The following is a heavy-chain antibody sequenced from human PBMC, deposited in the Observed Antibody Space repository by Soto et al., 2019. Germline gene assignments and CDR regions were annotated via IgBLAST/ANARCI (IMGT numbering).Heavy chain of an antibody. Sequence: GGSLRLSCAASGFTVSYNYMNWARQAPGKGLEWVSVIYTDGTTYYADSVKGRFIISRVNSKNTLYLQMNSLRAEDTAMYFCARGSVAGTLYYWGQGTLVTVSS. D-gene: IGHD6-19*01. CDR2: IYTDGTT. CDR3: ARGSVAGTLYY. J-gene: IGHJ4*02. CDR1: GFTVSYNY. V-gene: IGHV3-53*01.